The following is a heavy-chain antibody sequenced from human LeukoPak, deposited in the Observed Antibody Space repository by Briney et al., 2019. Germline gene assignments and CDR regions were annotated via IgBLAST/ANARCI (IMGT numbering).Heavy chain of an antibody. CDR1: GFTFSRYA. Sequence: PGGSLRLSCAASGFTFSRYAMSWVRQAPGKGLEWVSAITDTGFNTYYANSVKGRFTISRENSKNTLYLQMSSLRAEDTATYYCAKEGVGGTVYYDISGYYNFDYWGQGTLVTVSS. J-gene: IGHJ4*02. V-gene: IGHV3-23*01. CDR3: AKEGVGGTVYYDISGYYNFDY. CDR2: ITDTGFNT. D-gene: IGHD3-22*01.